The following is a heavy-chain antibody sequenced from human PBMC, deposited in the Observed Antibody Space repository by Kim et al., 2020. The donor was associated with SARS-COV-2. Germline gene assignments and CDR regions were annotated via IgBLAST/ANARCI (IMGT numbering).Heavy chain of an antibody. V-gene: IGHV3-23*01. J-gene: IGHJ4*01. CDR3: AKKAVRTSPGNYFDY. D-gene: IGHD4-17*01. Sequence: GGSLRLSCSASGFIFSDYAMTWVRQAPGKGLEWVASIDPSNGATYYADSVKGRFAISRDNSRNTLYLQMNSLGAEDTAVYFCAKKAVRTSPGNYFDYWG. CDR1: GFIFSDYA. CDR2: IDPSNGAT.